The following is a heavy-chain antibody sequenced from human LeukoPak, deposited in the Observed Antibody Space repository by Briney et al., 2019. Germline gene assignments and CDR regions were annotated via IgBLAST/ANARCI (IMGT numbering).Heavy chain of an antibody. CDR1: GYTFTTYW. J-gene: IGHJ5*02. D-gene: IGHD3-10*01. CDR2: VYPGDYDT. V-gene: IGHV5-51*01. Sequence: GESLKISCKGSGYTFTTYWIAWVRQMPGKGLEWMGIVYPGDYDTRYSPSFQGQVTISADKSINTAYLQCSNLKASDTAMYYCARNYGSGNYYTPSDLWGQGTLVTVSS. CDR3: ARNYGSGNYYTPSDL.